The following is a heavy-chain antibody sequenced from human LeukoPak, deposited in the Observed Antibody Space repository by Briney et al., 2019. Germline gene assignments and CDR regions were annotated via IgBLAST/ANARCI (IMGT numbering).Heavy chain of an antibody. D-gene: IGHD1-26*01. CDR3: APLGGSYGWDAFDV. Sequence: GGSLRLSCAASEFTFSTYAMSWVRQAPGKGLEWVSAISGSGGSTYSADSVKGRFTISRDNSKSTLYLQMNSLRVEDTAVYYCAPLGGSYGWDAFDVWGRGTMVTVSS. J-gene: IGHJ3*01. CDR1: EFTFSTYA. V-gene: IGHV3-23*01. CDR2: ISGSGGST.